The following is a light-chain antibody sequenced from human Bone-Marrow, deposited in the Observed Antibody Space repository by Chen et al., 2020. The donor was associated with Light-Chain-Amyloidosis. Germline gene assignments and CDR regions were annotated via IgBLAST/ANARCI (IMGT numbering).Light chain of an antibody. V-gene: IGKV3-20*01. CDR2: GSS. CDR3: QQYGTSPLT. J-gene: IGKJ4*01. Sequence: EIVLPQSPGTLSLSPGEGANLSCRASQTISSNYLTWYQQNFGQAPRLLIYGSSSRATGIPDRFTGSGSGTDFTLTINRLEPEDFAMYYCQQYGTSPLTFGGGTKVEI. CDR1: QTISSNY.